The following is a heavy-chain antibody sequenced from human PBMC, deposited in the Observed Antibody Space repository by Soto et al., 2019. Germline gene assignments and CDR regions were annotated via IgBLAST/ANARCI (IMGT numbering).Heavy chain of an antibody. Sequence: LRLSCAASGFTFSSYWMSWVRQAPGKGLEWVANIKQDGSEKYYVDSVKGRFTISRDNAKNSLYLQMNSLRAEDTAVYYCARGVTGWSYYFDYWGQGTLVTVSS. CDR2: IKQDGSEK. CDR3: ARGVTGWSYYFDY. J-gene: IGHJ4*02. CDR1: GFTFSSYW. D-gene: IGHD2-21*02. V-gene: IGHV3-7*03.